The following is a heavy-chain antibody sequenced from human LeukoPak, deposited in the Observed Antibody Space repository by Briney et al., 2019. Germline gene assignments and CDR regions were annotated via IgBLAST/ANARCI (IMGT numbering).Heavy chain of an antibody. CDR2: IIPIFGTA. Sequence: GSSVKVSCKASGGTFSSYAISWVRQAPGQGLEWMGGIIPIFGTANYAQKFQGRVTMTRDTSTSTVYMELSSLRSEDTAVYYCARASIAAAGGYFQHWGQGTLVTVSS. V-gene: IGHV1-69*05. CDR3: ARASIAAAGGYFQH. J-gene: IGHJ1*01. D-gene: IGHD6-13*01. CDR1: GGTFSSYA.